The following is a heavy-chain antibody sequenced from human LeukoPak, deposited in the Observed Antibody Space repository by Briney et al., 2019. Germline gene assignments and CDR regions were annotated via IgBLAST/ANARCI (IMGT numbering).Heavy chain of an antibody. J-gene: IGHJ5*02. Sequence: SETLSLTCTVSGGSISSSSYYWGWIRQPPGKGLEWIGSIYYSGSTYYNPSLKSRVTISVGTSKNQFSLKLSSVTAADTAVYYCARDLPYYDSSGYDHRRWFDPWGQGTLVTVSS. CDR2: IYYSGST. V-gene: IGHV4-39*02. D-gene: IGHD3-22*01. CDR1: GGSISSSSYY. CDR3: ARDLPYYDSSGYDHRRWFDP.